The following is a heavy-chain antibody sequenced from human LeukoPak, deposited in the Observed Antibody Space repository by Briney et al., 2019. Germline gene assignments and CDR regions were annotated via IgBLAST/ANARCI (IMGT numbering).Heavy chain of an antibody. J-gene: IGHJ3*02. CDR1: GYSFTSYW. Sequence: GESLKISCKGSGYSFTSYWIGWVRQMPGKGLEWMGIIYPGDSDTRYSPSLQGQVPIPADKSISIAYLQWSGLKASDTAMYYCARQWELLGDAFDIWGQGTMVTVSS. CDR2: IYPGDSDT. CDR3: ARQWELLGDAFDI. D-gene: IGHD1-26*01. V-gene: IGHV5-51*01.